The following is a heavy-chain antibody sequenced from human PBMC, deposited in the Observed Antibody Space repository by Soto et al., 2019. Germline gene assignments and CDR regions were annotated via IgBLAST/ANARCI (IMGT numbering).Heavy chain of an antibody. CDR1: GGSISSGVYY. CDR3: ARGITMVRGVIPWFDP. V-gene: IGHV4-31*03. J-gene: IGHJ5*02. Sequence: QVQLQESGPGLVKPSQTLSLTCTVSGGSISSGVYYWSWIRQHPGEGLEWIGYIYYSGSTYTSYNPSLKSRVTMSVDTSKNQFSLELSSVTAADTAVYYCARGITMVRGVIPWFDPWGQGTLVTVSS. D-gene: IGHD3-10*01. CDR2: IYYSGST.